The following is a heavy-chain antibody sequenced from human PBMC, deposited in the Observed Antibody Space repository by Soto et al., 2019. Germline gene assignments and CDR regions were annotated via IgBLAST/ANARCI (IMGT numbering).Heavy chain of an antibody. CDR1: GFTFSSYA. J-gene: IGHJ4*02. Sequence: PGGSLRLSCAASGFTFSSYAMSWVRQAPGKGLEWVSAISGSGGSTYYADSVKGRFTISRDNSKNTLYLQMNSLRAEDTAVYYCAIDRYSYGTFDYWGQGTLVTVSS. D-gene: IGHD5-18*01. CDR2: ISGSGGST. V-gene: IGHV3-23*01. CDR3: AIDRYSYGTFDY.